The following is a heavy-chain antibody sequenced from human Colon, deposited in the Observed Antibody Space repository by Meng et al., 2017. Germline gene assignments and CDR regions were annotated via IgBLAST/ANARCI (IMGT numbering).Heavy chain of an antibody. CDR1: GGSLSGYY. Sequence: HQWVVGLSQPSDTLSLTCAVYGGSLSGYYWIWLRQPPGKGLEWIGEINHSGSTNYNPSLKSRVTISVDTSKNQFSLKLSSVTAADTAVYYCARERLSSGWYGGRWFDPWGQGTLVTVSS. V-gene: IGHV4-34*01. CDR3: ARERLSSGWYGGRWFDP. CDR2: INHSGST. D-gene: IGHD6-19*01. J-gene: IGHJ5*02.